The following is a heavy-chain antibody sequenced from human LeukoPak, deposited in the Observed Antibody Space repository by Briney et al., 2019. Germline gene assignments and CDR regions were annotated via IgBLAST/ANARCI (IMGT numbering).Heavy chain of an antibody. CDR3: ARGERYYYYYMDV. CDR2: INHSGST. J-gene: IGHJ6*03. CDR1: GGSFSGYY. D-gene: IGHD5-24*01. V-gene: IGHV4-34*01. Sequence: PSETLSLTCAVYGGSFSGYYWSWIRQPPGKGLEWIGEINHSGSTNYNPSLKSRVTISVDTSKNQISLKLSSVTAADTAVYYCARGERYYYYYMDVWGKGTTVTVSS.